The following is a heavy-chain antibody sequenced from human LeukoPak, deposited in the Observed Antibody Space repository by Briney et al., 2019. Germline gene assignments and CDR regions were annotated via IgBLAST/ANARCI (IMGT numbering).Heavy chain of an antibody. CDR2: ISSNGGST. CDR1: GFTFSSYA. J-gene: IGHJ3*02. V-gene: IGHV3-64*01. CDR3: ARVERAWYAFDI. Sequence: GGSLKLSCAASGFTFSSYAMHWVRQAPGKGLEYVSAISSNGGSTYYANSVKGRFTISRDNSKNTLYLQMGSLRAEDMAVYYCARVERAWYAFDIWGQGTMVTVSS. D-gene: IGHD2-8*01.